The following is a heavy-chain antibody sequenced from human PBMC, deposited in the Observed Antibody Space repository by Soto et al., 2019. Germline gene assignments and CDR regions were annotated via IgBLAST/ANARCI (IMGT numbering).Heavy chain of an antibody. D-gene: IGHD3-10*01. CDR1: GYTFTSYY. CDR2: INPSGGST. J-gene: IGHJ6*02. V-gene: IGHV1-46*01. CDR3: ARDRFWEPRRIYYYYGMDV. Sequence: QVQLVQSGAEVKKPGASVKVSCKASGYTFTSYYMHWVRQAPGQGLEWMGIINPSGGSTSYAQKFPGRVDMNRDTSTITVYMELSILRSEDTAVYYCARDRFWEPRRIYYYYGMDVWGQGTTVTVSS.